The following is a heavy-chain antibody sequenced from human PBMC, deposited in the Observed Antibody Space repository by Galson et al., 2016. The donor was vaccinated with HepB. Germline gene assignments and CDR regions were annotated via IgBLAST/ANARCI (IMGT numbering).Heavy chain of an antibody. Sequence: TLSLTCVVSGGSISSGGYYWSWIRQPPGKGLEWIGDIYHSGRTNYNPSLKSRVTISVDRSKNQFSLNLSSVTAADTAVYYYARSRSIAAVAELSYYFDYWGQGTLVTVSS. D-gene: IGHD6-13*01. V-gene: IGHV4-30-2*01. CDR3: ARSRSIAAVAELSYYFDY. CDR2: IYHSGRT. J-gene: IGHJ4*02. CDR1: GGSISSGGYY.